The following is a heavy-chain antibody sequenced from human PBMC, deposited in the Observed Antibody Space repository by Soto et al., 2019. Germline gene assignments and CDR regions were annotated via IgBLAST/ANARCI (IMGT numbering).Heavy chain of an antibody. V-gene: IGHV4-59*01. D-gene: IGHD6-19*01. CDR3: ARSVAVPGAHIDY. Sequence: PSETLSLTCSVSGGSISGSYWSWIRQSPGKGLEWLGYVYYTGSTNYSPSLRGRVSISVDTSKNEFSLRLSSVTAADTAVYFCARSVAVPGAHIDYWGQGTQVTVPQ. CDR1: GGSISGSY. J-gene: IGHJ4*02. CDR2: VYYTGST.